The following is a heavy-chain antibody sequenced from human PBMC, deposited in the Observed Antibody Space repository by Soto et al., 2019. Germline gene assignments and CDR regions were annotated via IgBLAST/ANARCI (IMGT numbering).Heavy chain of an antibody. D-gene: IGHD6-19*01. CDR2: ISYDGSNK. CDR1: GFTFSSYG. CDR3: AKDSRGWGYSYYYYYGMDV. V-gene: IGHV3-30*18. Sequence: PGGSLRLSCAASGFTFSSYGMHWVRQAPGKGLEWVAGISYDGSNKYYADSVKGRFTISRDNSKNTLYLQMNSLRAEDTAVYYCAKDSRGWGYSYYYYYGMDVWGQGTTVTVSS. J-gene: IGHJ6*02.